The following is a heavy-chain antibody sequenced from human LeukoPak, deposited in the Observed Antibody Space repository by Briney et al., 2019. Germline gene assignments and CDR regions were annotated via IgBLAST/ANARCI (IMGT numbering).Heavy chain of an antibody. CDR1: GGSVSDYY. D-gene: IGHD3-22*01. Sequence: SETLSLTCAVSGGSVSDYYWTLIRQPAGKGLEWIGRTYTSGSINTNPSLKRRVTMSVDTSKNQFSLKIDSLTAADTAVYYCARGGYYYDNNDWGQGILVTVSS. V-gene: IGHV4-4*07. CDR2: TYTSGSI. CDR3: ARGGYYYDNND. J-gene: IGHJ4*02.